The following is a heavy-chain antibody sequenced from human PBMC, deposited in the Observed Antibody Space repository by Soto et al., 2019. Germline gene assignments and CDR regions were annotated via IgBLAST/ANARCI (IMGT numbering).Heavy chain of an antibody. CDR1: GFTFTSSA. J-gene: IGHJ4*02. V-gene: IGHV1-58*02. Sequence: SAQVSCKASGFTFTSSAMQWVRQARGQRLEWIGWIVVGSGNTNYAEKLQGRVTISRDKSTSTVYLEMSSLRSEDTAVYYCAKQAANEYDFWSGYYRVVSYNDYWGQGTLVTVSS. D-gene: IGHD3-3*01. CDR2: IVVGSGNT. CDR3: AKQAANEYDFWSGYYRVVSYNDY.